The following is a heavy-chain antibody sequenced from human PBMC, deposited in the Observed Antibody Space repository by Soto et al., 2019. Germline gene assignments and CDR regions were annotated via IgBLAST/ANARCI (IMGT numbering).Heavy chain of an antibody. CDR2: VKHGGSEK. CDR1: GFTFSDYW. Sequence: GGSLRLSCVGSGFTFSDYWMSWVRQAPGKGLEWVANVKHGGSEKYYVDSVKGRFTISRDNAKNSLYLQMNSLRAEDTAVYYCARYRDATNAFDIWGQGTMVTVS. CDR3: ARYRDATNAFDI. D-gene: IGHD3-16*02. V-gene: IGHV3-7*01. J-gene: IGHJ3*02.